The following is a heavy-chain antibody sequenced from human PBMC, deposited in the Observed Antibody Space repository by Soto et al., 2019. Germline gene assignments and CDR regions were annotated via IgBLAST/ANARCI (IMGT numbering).Heavy chain of an antibody. CDR3: ARRRDGYNFVDY. V-gene: IGHV4-30-2*01. Sequence: PSETLSLTCAVSGGSISSGGYSWSWIRQPPGKGLEWIGYIYHSGSTYYNPSLKSRVTISVDRSKNQFSLKLSSVTAADTAVYYCARRRDGYNFVDYWGQGTLVTVSS. J-gene: IGHJ4*02. D-gene: IGHD5-12*01. CDR2: IYHSGST. CDR1: GGSISSGGYS.